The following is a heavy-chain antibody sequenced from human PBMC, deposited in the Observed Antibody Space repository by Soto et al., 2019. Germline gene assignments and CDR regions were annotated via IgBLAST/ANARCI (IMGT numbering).Heavy chain of an antibody. J-gene: IGHJ6*02. CDR2: SSYDSAQT. CDR1: GFTLTSYG. Sequence: PGGSLRLSCAASGFTLTSYGMHWVRQGPGNGLGGLAFSSYDSAQTTTADTVKGRFPIPRNNPNGDLYVQMNSRTGEKTAVYYGARTRIARSLCPYYSLHVWGQGTTVSVSS. V-gene: IGHV3-30*03. CDR3: ARTRIARSLCPYYSLHV. D-gene: IGHD2-15*01.